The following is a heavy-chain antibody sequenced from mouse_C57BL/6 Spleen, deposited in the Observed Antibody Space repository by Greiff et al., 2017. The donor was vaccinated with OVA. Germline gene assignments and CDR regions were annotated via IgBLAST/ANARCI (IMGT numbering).Heavy chain of an antibody. V-gene: IGHV5-6*02. Sequence: EVMLVESGGDLVKPGGSLKLSCAASGFTFSSYGMSWVRQTPDKRLEWVATISSGGSYTYYPDSVKGRCTISRDNAKNTLYLQMSSLKSEDTAMYYCASPRDSSGSLFDYWGQGTTLTVSS. D-gene: IGHD3-2*02. CDR3: ASPRDSSGSLFDY. J-gene: IGHJ2*01. CDR2: ISSGGSYT. CDR1: GFTFSSYG.